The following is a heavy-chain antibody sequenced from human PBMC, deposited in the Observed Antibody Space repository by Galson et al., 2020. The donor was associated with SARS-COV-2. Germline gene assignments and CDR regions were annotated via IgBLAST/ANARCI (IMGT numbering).Heavy chain of an antibody. CDR2: IDWDDDK. CDR3: ARTTIVVLGGYNWFDP. D-gene: IGHD1-26*01. J-gene: IGHJ5*02. CDR1: GVSLSTSGMC. Sequence: SGPTLVHPTQTLTLTYTISGVSLSTSGMCVSWIRQPPGKALEWLALIDWDDDKYYSTSLKTRLTISKDTSKNQVVLTMTNMDPVDTATYYCARTTIVVLGGYNWFDPWGQGTLVTVSS. V-gene: IGHV2-70*01.